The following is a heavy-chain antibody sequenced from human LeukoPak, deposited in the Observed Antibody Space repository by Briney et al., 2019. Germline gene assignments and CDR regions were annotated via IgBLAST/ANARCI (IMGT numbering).Heavy chain of an antibody. V-gene: IGHV4-38-2*02. Sequence: SETLSLTCTVSGYSISSGYYWGWIRQPPGKGLEWIGSIYHSGSTYYNPSLKSRVTISVDTSKNQFSLKLSSVTAADTAVYYCARYQGEVMTATHDAFDIWGQGTMVTVSS. CDR1: GYSISSGYY. CDR3: ARYQGEVMTATHDAFDI. D-gene: IGHD2-21*02. CDR2: IYHSGST. J-gene: IGHJ3*02.